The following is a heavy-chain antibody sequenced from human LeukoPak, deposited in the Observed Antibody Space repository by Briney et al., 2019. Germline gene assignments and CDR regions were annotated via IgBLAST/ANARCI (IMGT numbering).Heavy chain of an antibody. CDR1: GGTFSSYA. Sequence: GASVKVSCKASGGTFSSYAISWVRQAPGQGLEWMGRIIPIFGTANNAQKFQGRVTITTDESTSTAYVELSSLRSEDTAVYYCARVEGGYDPFDYWGQGTLVTVSS. J-gene: IGHJ4*02. CDR3: ARVEGGYDPFDY. V-gene: IGHV1-69*05. D-gene: IGHD5-12*01. CDR2: IIPIFGTA.